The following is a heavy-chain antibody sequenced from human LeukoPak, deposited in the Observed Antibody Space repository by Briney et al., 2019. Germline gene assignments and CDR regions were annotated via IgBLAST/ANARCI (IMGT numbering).Heavy chain of an antibody. D-gene: IGHD3-16*02. CDR1: GYTFTGYY. CDR3: ARVSGYVWGSYRYWAFDI. Sequence: GASVKVSCEASGYTFTGYYMHWVRQAPGQGLEWMGRINPNSGGTNYAQKFQGRVTMTRDTSISTAYMELSRLRSDDTAVYYCARVSGYVWGSYRYWAFDIWGQGTMVTVSS. CDR2: INPNSGGT. J-gene: IGHJ3*02. V-gene: IGHV1-2*06.